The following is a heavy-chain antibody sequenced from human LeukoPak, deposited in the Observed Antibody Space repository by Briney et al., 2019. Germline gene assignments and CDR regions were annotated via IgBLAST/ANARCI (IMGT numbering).Heavy chain of an antibody. Sequence: GGSLRLSCAASGFTFSSHSMNWVRQAPGQCLEWVSAVSSTSSYIYYAGSVKGRFTISRDNAKISVYLQMNSLRAEDTAVYYCVRDLWNEVKIFDYWGQGTLVTVSS. CDR3: VRDLWNEVKIFDY. D-gene: IGHD3-3*01. CDR2: VSSTSSYI. V-gene: IGHV3-21*01. J-gene: IGHJ4*02. CDR1: GFTFSSHS.